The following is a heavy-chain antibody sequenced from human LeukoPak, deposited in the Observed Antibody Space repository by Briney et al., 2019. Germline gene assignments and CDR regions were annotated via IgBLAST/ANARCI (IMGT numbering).Heavy chain of an antibody. CDR1: GGSISSSSYY. Sequence: SETLSLTCTVSGGSISSSSYYWGWIRQPPGKGLEWIGSIYYSGSTYYNPSLKSRVTISVDTSKNQFSLKLSSVTAADTAVYYCARVAAVVTRYYGMDVWGQGTTVTVSS. V-gene: IGHV4-39*07. D-gene: IGHD4-23*01. CDR2: IYYSGST. CDR3: ARVAAVVTRYYGMDV. J-gene: IGHJ6*02.